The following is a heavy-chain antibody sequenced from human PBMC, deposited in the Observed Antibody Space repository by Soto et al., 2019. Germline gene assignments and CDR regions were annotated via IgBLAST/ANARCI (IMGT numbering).Heavy chain of an antibody. CDR3: AREVMYYDSSGYYFDY. CDR1: GHTLTEFS. V-gene: IGHV1-24*01. J-gene: IGHJ4*02. CDR2: FDPEGGEA. Sequence: EASVKVSCKISGHTLTEFSIHWVRQAPGKGLEWMGGFDPEGGEAIYAQKWHGRVTVTEDTVTDTAYMELSSLRSEDTAVYYCAREVMYYDSSGYYFDYWGQGTLVTVSS. D-gene: IGHD3-22*01.